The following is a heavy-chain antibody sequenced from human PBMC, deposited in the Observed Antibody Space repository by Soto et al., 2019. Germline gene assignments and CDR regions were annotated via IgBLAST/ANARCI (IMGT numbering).Heavy chain of an antibody. Sequence: GGSLRLSCAASGFTFSSYGMHWVRQAPGKGLEWVAVISYDGSNKYYADSVKGRFTISRDNSKNTLYLQMNSLRAGDTAVYYCARGPNEAHYYGSGAKVYYYYYGMDVWGQGTTVTVSS. CDR3: ARGPNEAHYYGSGAKVYYYYYGMDV. J-gene: IGHJ6*02. V-gene: IGHV3-30*03. D-gene: IGHD3-10*01. CDR1: GFTFSSYG. CDR2: ISYDGSNK.